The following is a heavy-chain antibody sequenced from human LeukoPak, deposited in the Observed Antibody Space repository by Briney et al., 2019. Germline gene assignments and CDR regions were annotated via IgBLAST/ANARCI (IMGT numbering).Heavy chain of an antibody. CDR3: VKDRDWNDDDNSFDI. CDR2: IRYDGSNK. CDR1: GFTFSSYG. J-gene: IGHJ3*02. D-gene: IGHD1-1*01. V-gene: IGHV3-30*02. Sequence: GGSLRLSCAASGFTFSSYGMHWVRQAPGKGLEWVAFIRYDGSNKYYADSVKGRFTISRDNFKNTLYLQMNSLRAEDTAVYYCVKDRDWNDDDNSFDIWGQGTMVTVSS.